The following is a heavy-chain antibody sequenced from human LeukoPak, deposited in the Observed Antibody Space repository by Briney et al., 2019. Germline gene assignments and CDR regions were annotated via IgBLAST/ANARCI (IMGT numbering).Heavy chain of an antibody. CDR2: INHSGST. CDR1: GGSFSGYY. CDR3: AVDTAMVDGNWFDP. Sequence: SETLSLTCAVYGGSFSGYYWSWIRQPSGKGLEWIGEINHSGSTNYNPSLKSRVTISVDTSKNQFSLKLSSVTAADTAVYYCAVDTAMVDGNWFDPWGQGTLVTVSS. J-gene: IGHJ5*02. D-gene: IGHD5-18*01. V-gene: IGHV4-34*01.